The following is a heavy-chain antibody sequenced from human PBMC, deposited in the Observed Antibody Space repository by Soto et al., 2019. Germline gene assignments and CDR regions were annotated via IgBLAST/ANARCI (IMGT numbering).Heavy chain of an antibody. J-gene: IGHJ6*02. V-gene: IGHV1-46*03. CDR2: MNPSSGST. D-gene: IGHD3-10*01. Sequence: QVQLEQSGPAVKEPGASVRISCKASGYTFITYFIHWERQAPGQGLEWGGVMNPSSGSTTYAEKFQGRVTMPRDTSTSTVYMDLNGLRSEDTVQYYCARKFTSSGGLHVWGQGTTVTVS. CDR1: GYTFITYF. CDR3: ARKFTSSGGLHV.